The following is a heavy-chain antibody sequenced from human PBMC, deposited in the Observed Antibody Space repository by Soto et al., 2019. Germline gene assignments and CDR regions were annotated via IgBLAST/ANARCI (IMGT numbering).Heavy chain of an antibody. CDR3: VRAIAAVSCI. J-gene: IGHJ3*02. CDR2: IKPDGSEK. CDR1: GSTFSSYW. Sequence: EVQLVESGGGLVQPGGSLRLSCAASGSTFSSYWMHWVRQAPGKGLEWVANIKPDGSEKYYVDSVKGRFTISRDNAENSLYLQMNSLRAEDTAVYYCVRAIAAVSCIWGQGTMVTVSS. V-gene: IGHV3-7*01. D-gene: IGHD6-13*01.